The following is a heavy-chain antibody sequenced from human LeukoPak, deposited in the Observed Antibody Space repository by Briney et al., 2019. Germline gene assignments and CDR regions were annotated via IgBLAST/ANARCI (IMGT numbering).Heavy chain of an antibody. CDR1: GFTFSSYA. J-gene: IGHJ4*02. Sequence: GGSLRLSCAASGFTFSSYAMHWVRQAPGKGLEWVAVISYDGSNKYYADSVKGRFTISRDNSKNTLYLQMNSLRAEDTAVYYCARGYYDSSGYPSFDYWGQGTLVTVSS. CDR2: ISYDGSNK. CDR3: ARGYYDSSGYPSFDY. V-gene: IGHV3-30-3*01. D-gene: IGHD3-22*01.